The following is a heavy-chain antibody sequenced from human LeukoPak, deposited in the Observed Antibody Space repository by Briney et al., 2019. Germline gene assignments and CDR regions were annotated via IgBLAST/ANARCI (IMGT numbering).Heavy chain of an antibody. V-gene: IGHV4-59*01. CDR1: GGSISRYY. CDR2: IYYSGST. Sequence: SETLSLTCTVSGGSISRYYWSWIRLPPGKGLEWIGYIYYSGSTNYNPSLKSRVTISIDTSKSQFSLKLNSVTAADTAVYYCARAGGYCSSTSCEFDYWGQGTLVTVSS. CDR3: ARAGGYCSSTSCEFDY. J-gene: IGHJ4*02. D-gene: IGHD2-2*01.